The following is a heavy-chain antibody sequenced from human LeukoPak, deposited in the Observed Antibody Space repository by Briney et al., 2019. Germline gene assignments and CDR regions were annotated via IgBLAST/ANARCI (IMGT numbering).Heavy chain of an antibody. CDR2: ISDSGST. J-gene: IGHJ3*02. D-gene: IGHD4-17*01. Sequence: KPSETLSLTCTVSGGSISSYYWSWIRQPPGKGLEWIAYISDSGSTNYNPSLKSRVTISVDTSKNQFSLKLSSVTAADTAVYYCAHYDRRGWDAFDIWGQGTMVTVSS. CDR3: AHYDRRGWDAFDI. CDR1: GGSISSYY. V-gene: IGHV4-59*01.